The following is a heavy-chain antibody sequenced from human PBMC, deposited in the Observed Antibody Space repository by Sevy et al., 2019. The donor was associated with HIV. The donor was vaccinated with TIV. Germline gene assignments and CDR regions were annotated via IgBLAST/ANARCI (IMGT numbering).Heavy chain of an antibody. Sequence: GGSLRLSCAASGFTFSDYYMSWIRQAPGKGLEWVSYISSSSYTNYADSVKGRFTISRDNAKNSLYLQMNGLRAEDTAVYYCAREDYGSGSYYGYYYYYMDVWGKGTTVTVSS. J-gene: IGHJ6*03. CDR1: GFTFSDYY. CDR2: ISSSSYT. CDR3: AREDYGSGSYYGYYYYYMDV. D-gene: IGHD3-10*01. V-gene: IGHV3-11*06.